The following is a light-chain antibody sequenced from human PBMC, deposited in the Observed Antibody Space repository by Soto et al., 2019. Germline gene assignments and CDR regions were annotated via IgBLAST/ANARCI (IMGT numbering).Light chain of an antibody. J-gene: IGKJ1*01. V-gene: IGKV3-15*01. CDR2: AAS. CDR3: QQYNNWPPWT. CDR1: QSVSTN. Sequence: EIVMTQSPATLSVSPGERATLSCRASQSVSTNLAWYQQKPGQAPRLLIYAASTRATGIPARFSGSGSGTEFSLTISSLQSEDFGVYYCQQYNNWPPWTFGQGTRVELK.